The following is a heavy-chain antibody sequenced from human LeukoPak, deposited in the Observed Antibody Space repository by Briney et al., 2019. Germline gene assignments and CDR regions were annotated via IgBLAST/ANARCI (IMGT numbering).Heavy chain of an antibody. CDR2: ISSSSSTI. V-gene: IGHV3-48*01. Sequence: GGSLRLSCAASGFTFSSYSMNWVRQAPGKGLEWVSYISSSSSTIYYADSVKGRFTISRDNAKNSLYLQMNSLRAEDTAVYYCAKDFWSGYRPYNWFDPWGQGTLVTVSS. D-gene: IGHD3-3*01. CDR1: GFTFSSYS. J-gene: IGHJ5*02. CDR3: AKDFWSGYRPYNWFDP.